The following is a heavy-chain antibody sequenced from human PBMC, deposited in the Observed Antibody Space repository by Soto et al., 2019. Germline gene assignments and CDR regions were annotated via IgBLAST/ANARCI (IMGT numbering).Heavy chain of an antibody. CDR2: INGDGSST. Sequence: GGSLRLSCAAPGFTFSPFRMYWVRQAPGKGLVWVSHINGDGSSTTYADSVKGRFTISRDNAKNTLYLQMSSLRAEDTAVYYCAKGGDYGSVHYWGQGTLVTVSS. J-gene: IGHJ4*02. V-gene: IGHV3-74*01. D-gene: IGHD3-10*01. CDR3: AKGGDYGSVHY. CDR1: GFTFSPFR.